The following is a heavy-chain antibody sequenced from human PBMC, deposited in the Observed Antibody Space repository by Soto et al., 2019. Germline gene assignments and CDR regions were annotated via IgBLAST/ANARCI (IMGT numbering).Heavy chain of an antibody. CDR1: GGSISGSGYY. D-gene: IGHD6-19*01. J-gene: IGHJ4*02. V-gene: IGHV4-39*01. Sequence: QLQLQESGPGLVKPSETLSLICTVSGGSISGSGYYWGWIRQPPGKGLEWIGSMHYSGSTYYNPSLKSRVTISLDTSNNQFSLTLNSVTASDTAVYYCARRGSGWFFDYWGQGTLVTVSS. CDR2: MHYSGST. CDR3: ARRGSGWFFDY.